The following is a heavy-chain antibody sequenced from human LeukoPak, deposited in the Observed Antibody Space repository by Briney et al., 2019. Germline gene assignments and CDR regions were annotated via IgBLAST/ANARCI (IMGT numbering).Heavy chain of an antibody. CDR3: ARDASIHYGDYESVGALDY. CDR1: GFTFSSYS. Sequence: PGGSLRLSCAASGFTFSSYSMSWVRQAPGKGLEWVAVISYDGSNKYYADSVKGRFTISRDNSKNTLYLQMNSLRAEDTAVYYCARDASIHYGDYESVGALDYWGQGTLVTVSS. CDR2: ISYDGSNK. J-gene: IGHJ4*02. V-gene: IGHV3-30*03. D-gene: IGHD4-17*01.